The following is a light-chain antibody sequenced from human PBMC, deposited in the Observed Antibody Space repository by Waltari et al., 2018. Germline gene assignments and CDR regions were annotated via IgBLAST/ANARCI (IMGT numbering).Light chain of an antibody. CDR2: AAS. CDR3: QQYNKWPPYT. V-gene: IGKV3-15*01. Sequence: EIVMTQSPATLSVSPGERATLSCRANQSVRSNLAWYQPKPGQAPRLLFYAASTRATGVPARFSASGSGTEFTLIISSLQSEDFAIYYCQQYNKWPPYTFGQGTKLEIK. CDR1: QSVRSN. J-gene: IGKJ2*01.